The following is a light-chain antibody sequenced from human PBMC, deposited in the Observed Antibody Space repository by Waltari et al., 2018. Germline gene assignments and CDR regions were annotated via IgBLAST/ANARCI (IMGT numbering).Light chain of an antibody. CDR1: QGINSH. Sequence: DIQMTQSPSSLSASVGDTVTITCRASQGINSHLAWYQQKPGKVPKPRIYYARNLESGVPSRFSGSGSGTEFTLTISSLQPEDFVTYYCQQYDSVPLTFGGGTKVEIK. CDR2: YAR. CDR3: QQYDSVPLT. J-gene: IGKJ4*01. V-gene: IGKV1-16*01.